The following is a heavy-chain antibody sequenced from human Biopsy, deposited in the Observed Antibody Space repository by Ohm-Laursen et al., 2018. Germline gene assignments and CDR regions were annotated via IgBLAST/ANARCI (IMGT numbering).Heavy chain of an antibody. J-gene: IGHJ2*01. CDR2: IYFTGRT. CDR1: SGPIDSYY. V-gene: IGHV4-59*07. Sequence: SDTLSLTCTVSSGPIDSYYWSWIRQPPGKALEWIGYIYFTGRTCYNPSLKSRVTMSVNTSKKQFSLMLSSVTAADTAVYYCASAGYNPDWNFDLWGRGTRVTVSS. D-gene: IGHD5-24*01. CDR3: ASAGYNPDWNFDL.